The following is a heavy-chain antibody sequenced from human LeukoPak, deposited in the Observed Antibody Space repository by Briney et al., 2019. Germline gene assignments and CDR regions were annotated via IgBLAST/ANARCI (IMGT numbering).Heavy chain of an antibody. CDR3: ARGSPPRRNYDSRGYYSYYFDY. D-gene: IGHD3-22*01. V-gene: IGHV1-18*01. CDR1: GYTFTSYG. Sequence: GASVKVSRKASGYTFTSYGISWVRQAPGQGLEWMGWISANNGNTHYAQKRQGRVTMTTDTSTSTVYMELRSPRSDDTAVYYCARGSPPRRNYDSRGYYSYYFDYWGQGTLVTVSS. CDR2: ISANNGNT. J-gene: IGHJ4*02.